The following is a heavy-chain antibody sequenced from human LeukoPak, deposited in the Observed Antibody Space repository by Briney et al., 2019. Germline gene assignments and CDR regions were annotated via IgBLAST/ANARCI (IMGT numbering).Heavy chain of an antibody. CDR3: AKGHSSSWPVFAY. CDR1: GFTFSSYG. D-gene: IGHD6-13*01. V-gene: IGHV3-30*02. CDR2: IRYDGSNK. Sequence: GGSLRLSCAASGFTFSSYGMHWVRQAPGKGLEWVAFIRYDGSNKYYADSVKGRFTISRDNSKNTLYLQMKSLRAEDTAVYYCAKGHSSSWPVFAYWGQGTLVTVSS. J-gene: IGHJ4*02.